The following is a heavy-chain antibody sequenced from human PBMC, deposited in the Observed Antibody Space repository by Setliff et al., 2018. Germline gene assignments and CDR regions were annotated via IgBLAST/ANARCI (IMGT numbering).Heavy chain of an antibody. Sequence: PSETLSLTCTVYGGSISNYYWSWIRQPAGKGLEWIGRIYTSESTNYNPSLKSRGTMSVDTSKNQFSLKLSSVTAPDTAVYYCARKGISALSGAFDMWGQGTMVTVSS. V-gene: IGHV4-4*07. CDR3: ARKGISALSGAFDM. CDR2: IYTSEST. D-gene: IGHD1-26*01. CDR1: GGSISNYY. J-gene: IGHJ3*02.